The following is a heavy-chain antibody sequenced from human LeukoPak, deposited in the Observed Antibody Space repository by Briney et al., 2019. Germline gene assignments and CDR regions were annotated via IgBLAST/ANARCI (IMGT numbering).Heavy chain of an antibody. J-gene: IGHJ4*02. D-gene: IGHD5-18*01. Sequence: PSETLSLTCTVSGGSISSSSYYWDWVRQPPGKGLEWIGSIYYTGSTYYNPSLKSRVTISIDTSKTQFSLKLSSVTAADTVVYYCARRRGYSYNYLWGQGTLVTVSS. V-gene: IGHV4-39*01. CDR3: ARRRGYSYNYL. CDR1: GGSISSSSYY. CDR2: IYYTGST.